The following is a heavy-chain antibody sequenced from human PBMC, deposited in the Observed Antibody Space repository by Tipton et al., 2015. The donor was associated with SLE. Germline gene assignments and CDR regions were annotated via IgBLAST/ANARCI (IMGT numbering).Heavy chain of an antibody. CDR2: INHSGST. J-gene: IGHJ4*02. D-gene: IGHD5-12*01. V-gene: IGHV4-34*01. CDR1: GGSLSSYY. CDR3: ARGRLGHYSGHDWGFDY. Sequence: TLSLTCTVSGGSLSSYYWSWIRQPPGKGLEWIGEINHSGSTNYNPSLKSRVTISVDTSKKRFSLKVSSVTAADTAVYYCARGRLGHYSGHDWGFDYWGQGTLVTVSS.